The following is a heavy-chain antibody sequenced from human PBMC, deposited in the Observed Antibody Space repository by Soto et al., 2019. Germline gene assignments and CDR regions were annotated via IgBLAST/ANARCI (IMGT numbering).Heavy chain of an antibody. J-gene: IGHJ4*02. CDR2: IYYSGST. D-gene: IGHD2-8*01. CDR3: ARGYCTNGVCYTVDHVDY. V-gene: IGHV4-30-4*01. Sequence: KPSETLSLTCTVSGGSISSGDYYWSWIRQPPGKGLEWIGYIYYSGSTYYNPSLKSRVTISVDTSKNQFSLKLSSVTAADTAVYYCARGYCTNGVCYTVDHVDYWGQGTLVTV. CDR1: GGSISSGDYY.